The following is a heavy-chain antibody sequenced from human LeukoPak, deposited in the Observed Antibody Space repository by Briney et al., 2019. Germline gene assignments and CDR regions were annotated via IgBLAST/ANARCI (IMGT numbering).Heavy chain of an antibody. J-gene: IGHJ4*02. D-gene: IGHD5-24*01. CDR3: ARGWAYYFDY. V-gene: IGHV6-1*01. CDR1: GDSVSSNSAA. CDR2: TYYRSKWYN. Sequence: SQTLSLTCAISGDSVSSNSAAWNWLRQTPSRGLEWLGRTYYRSKWYNEYAVSVKSRITINPDTSKNQFSLQLNSVTPEDTAVYYCARGWAYYFDYWGQGTLVTVSS.